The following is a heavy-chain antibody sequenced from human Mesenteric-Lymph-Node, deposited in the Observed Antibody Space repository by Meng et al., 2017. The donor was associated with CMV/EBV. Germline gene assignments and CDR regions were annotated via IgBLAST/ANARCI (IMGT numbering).Heavy chain of an antibody. V-gene: IGHV3-11*01. CDR3: ARGRNRYYCYGMDV. J-gene: IGHJ6*02. D-gene: IGHD1-14*01. Sequence: GESLKISCAASGFTFSDHYMSWIRQAPGKGLEWVSYASGGGSNIYYADSVKGRFTMSRDNAKNSLYLHMNSLRAEDTAVYYCARGRNRYYCYGMDVWGQGTTVTVSS. CDR1: GFTFSDHY. CDR2: ASGGGSNI.